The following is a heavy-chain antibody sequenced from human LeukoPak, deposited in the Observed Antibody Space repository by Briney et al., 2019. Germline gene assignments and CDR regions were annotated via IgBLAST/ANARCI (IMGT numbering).Heavy chain of an antibody. Sequence: SQTLSLACTVSGGSISSGGYYWSWIRQPPGKGLEWIGYIYHSGSTYYNPSLKSRVTISVGRSKNQFSLKLSSVTAVDTAVYYCARGRNYDFWSGYHFDYWGQGTLVTVSS. V-gene: IGHV4-30-2*01. CDR1: GGSISSGGYY. CDR2: IYHSGST. CDR3: ARGRNYDFWSGYHFDY. J-gene: IGHJ4*02. D-gene: IGHD3-3*01.